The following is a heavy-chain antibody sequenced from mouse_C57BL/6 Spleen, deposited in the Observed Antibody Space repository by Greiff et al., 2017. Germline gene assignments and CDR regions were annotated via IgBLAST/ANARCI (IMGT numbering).Heavy chain of an antibody. CDR3: ARSAGTEFAY. D-gene: IGHD4-1*01. J-gene: IGHJ3*01. V-gene: IGHV1-80*01. CDR1: GYAFSSYW. Sequence: QVQLKESGAELVKPGASVKISCKASGYAFSSYWLNWVKQRPGKGLEWIGQIYPGDGDANYNGKFKGKATLTADKSSSTSYMQLSSLTSEDSAVYFCARSAGTEFAYWGQGTLVTVSA. CDR2: IYPGDGDA.